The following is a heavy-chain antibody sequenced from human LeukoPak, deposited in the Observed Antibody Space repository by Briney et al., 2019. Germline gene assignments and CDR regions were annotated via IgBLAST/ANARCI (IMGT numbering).Heavy chain of an antibody. V-gene: IGHV1-18*01. CDR3: ARDGGVLLWFGEPRGFDY. CDR2: ISAYNGNT. Sequence: ASVKVSCKASGYTFTSYGISWVRQAPGQGLEWMGWISAYNGNTNYAQKLQGRVTMTTDTSTSTAYMELRSLRSDDTAVYYCARDGGVLLWFGEPRGFDYWGQGTLVTVSS. CDR1: GYTFTSYG. D-gene: IGHD3-10*01. J-gene: IGHJ4*02.